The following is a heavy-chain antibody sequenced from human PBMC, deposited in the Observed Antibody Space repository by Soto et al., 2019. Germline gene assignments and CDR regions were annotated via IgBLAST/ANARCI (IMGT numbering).Heavy chain of an antibody. CDR1: GGSISSSSYY. CDR3: ASSGWWYFDY. D-gene: IGHD6-19*01. J-gene: IGHJ4*02. V-gene: IGHV4-39*01. CDR2: IYYSGST. Sequence: XETLSLTCTVSGGSISSSSYYWGWIRQPPGKGLEWIGSIYYSGSTYYNPSLKSRVTISVDTSKNQFSLKLSSVTAADTAVYYCASSGWWYFDYWGQGTLVTVSS.